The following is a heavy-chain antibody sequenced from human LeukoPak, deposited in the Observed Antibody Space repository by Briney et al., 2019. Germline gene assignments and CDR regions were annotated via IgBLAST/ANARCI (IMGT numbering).Heavy chain of an antibody. CDR2: IIPILGIA. D-gene: IGHD5-24*01. Sequence: GSSVKVSCRASGGTFSSYTISWVRQAPGQGLEWMGRIIPILGIANYAQKFQGRVTITADKSTSTAYMELSSLRSEDTAVYYCARASTLATIPTLDYWGQGTLVTVSS. CDR3: ARASTLATIPTLDY. V-gene: IGHV1-69*02. CDR1: GGTFSSYT. J-gene: IGHJ4*02.